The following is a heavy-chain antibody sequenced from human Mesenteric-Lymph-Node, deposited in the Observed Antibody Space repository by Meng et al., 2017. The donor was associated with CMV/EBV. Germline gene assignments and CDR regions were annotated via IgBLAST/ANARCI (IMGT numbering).Heavy chain of an antibody. J-gene: IGHJ4*02. CDR2: IKEDGSQK. CDR3: ASEGVYGPYFDC. CDR1: GLTFSGHW. Sequence: GESLKISCAASGLTFSGHWMSWVRQAPGKGLEWAANIKEDGSQKYYVDSVTGRFTISRDNAKSSLYLQMNGLRAEDTAVYYCASEGVYGPYFDCWGQGTLVTVSS. D-gene: IGHD2-8*01. V-gene: IGHV3-7*01.